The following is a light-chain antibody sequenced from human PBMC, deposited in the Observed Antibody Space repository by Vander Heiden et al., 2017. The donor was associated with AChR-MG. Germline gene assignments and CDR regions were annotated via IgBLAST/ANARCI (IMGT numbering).Light chain of an antibody. V-gene: IGKV1D-8*03. CDR2: AAA. J-gene: IGKJ1*01. Sequence: VIWIAQSPSLLSASTGDSVTISCRISQGISIYLAWDQQKPGKAPELLIHAAATLQSGVPSRFSGSGCGTDFTLTISCLNSEDFATDDCQQYYSVLPWTFGQGTKVEIK. CDR3: QQYYSVLPWT. CDR1: QGISIY.